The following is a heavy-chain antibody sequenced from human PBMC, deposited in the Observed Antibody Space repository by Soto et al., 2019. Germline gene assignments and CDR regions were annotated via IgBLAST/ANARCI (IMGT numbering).Heavy chain of an antibody. CDR3: ATLTASH. V-gene: IGHV2-5*02. J-gene: IGHJ4*02. Sequence: ITLKESGPPLVKRTQTLTLTCSFSGFSLTANGVGVGWVRQPPGLALEWLAMVYWDDDKHYSASLRSRLSITKDTSKSQVVLTMTNMDPVDTGTYYCATLTASHWGQGALVTVSS. D-gene: IGHD3-9*01. CDR2: VYWDDDK. CDR1: GFSLTANGVG.